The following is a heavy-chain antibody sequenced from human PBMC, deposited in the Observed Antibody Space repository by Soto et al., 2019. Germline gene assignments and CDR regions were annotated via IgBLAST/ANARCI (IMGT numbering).Heavy chain of an antibody. CDR1: GCSISSYY. D-gene: IGHD6-13*01. V-gene: IGHV4-59*08. CDR2: IYYSGST. Sequence: SETLSLTCTVSGCSISSYYWSWIRQPPGKGLEWIGYIYYSGSTNYNPSLKSRVTISVDTSKNQFSLKLSSVTAADTAVYYCARHRIAAAGTFDYWGQGTLVTVSS. CDR3: ARHRIAAAGTFDY. J-gene: IGHJ4*02.